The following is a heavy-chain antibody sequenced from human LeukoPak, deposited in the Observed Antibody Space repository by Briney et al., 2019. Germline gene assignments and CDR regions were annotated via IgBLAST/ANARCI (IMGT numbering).Heavy chain of an antibody. Sequence: SVKVSCKASGDTFSNYAITWVRQAPGQGLEWMGGIIPSFGIVNYAQKFQGRVTMTRDTSTSTVYMELSSLRSEDTAVYYCARDDFWSGIIDCWGQGTLVTVSS. CDR1: GDTFSNYA. J-gene: IGHJ4*02. V-gene: IGHV1-69*10. D-gene: IGHD3-3*01. CDR2: IIPSFGIV. CDR3: ARDDFWSGIIDC.